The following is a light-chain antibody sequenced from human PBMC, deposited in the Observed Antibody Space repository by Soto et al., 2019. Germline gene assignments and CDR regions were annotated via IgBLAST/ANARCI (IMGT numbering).Light chain of an antibody. CDR2: EVS. CDR1: SSDVGGYNY. Sequence: QSALTQPASVSGSPGQSITISCTGTSSDVGGYNYVSWYQQHPGKAPKLMIYEVSNRPSGVFNRFSGSNSGTTASLTISGLQAEDEADYYCSSYTSSSIDYVFGTGTKVTVL. J-gene: IGLJ1*01. CDR3: SSYTSSSIDYV. V-gene: IGLV2-14*01.